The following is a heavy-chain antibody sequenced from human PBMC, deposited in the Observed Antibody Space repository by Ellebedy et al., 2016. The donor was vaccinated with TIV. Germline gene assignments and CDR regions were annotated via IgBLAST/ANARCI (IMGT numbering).Heavy chain of an antibody. CDR3: AKMSGSYYLLFDY. J-gene: IGHJ4*02. D-gene: IGHD1-26*01. Sequence: GESLKISCAASGFTFSSYAMSWVRQAPGKGLEWVSAISGSGGSTYYADSVKGRFTISRDNSKNTLYLQMNSLRAEDTAIYYCAKMSGSYYLLFDYWGQGTLVTVSS. CDR2: ISGSGGST. V-gene: IGHV3-23*01. CDR1: GFTFSSYA.